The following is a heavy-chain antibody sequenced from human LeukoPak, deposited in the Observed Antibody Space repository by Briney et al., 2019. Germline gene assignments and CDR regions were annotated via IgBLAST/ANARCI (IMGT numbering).Heavy chain of an antibody. J-gene: IGHJ4*02. V-gene: IGHV3-23*01. CDR3: AKSRGESRGASNY. Sequence: PGGSLRLSCAASGFTFSSYAMNWVRQAPGKGLEWVSFISGSGDTTYYADSVKGRFTISRDSSKNTLYLQTNSLRAEDTAVYYCAKSRGESRGASNYWGQGTLVTVSS. CDR2: ISGSGDTT. D-gene: IGHD1-26*01. CDR1: GFTFSSYA.